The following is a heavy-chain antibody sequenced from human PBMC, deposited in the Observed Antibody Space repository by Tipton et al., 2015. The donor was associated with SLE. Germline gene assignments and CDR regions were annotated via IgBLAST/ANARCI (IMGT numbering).Heavy chain of an antibody. V-gene: IGHV4-31*03. Sequence: TLSLTCTVSGGSISSGSYYWSWIRQPAGKGLEWIGYIYYSGSTYYNPSLKSRVTISVDTSKNQFSLKLSSVTAADTAVYYSAVITGTYGDWYFDLWGRGTLVTVSS. CDR2: IYYSGST. J-gene: IGHJ2*01. CDR1: GGSISSGSYY. CDR3: AVITGTYGDWYFDL. D-gene: IGHD1-7*01.